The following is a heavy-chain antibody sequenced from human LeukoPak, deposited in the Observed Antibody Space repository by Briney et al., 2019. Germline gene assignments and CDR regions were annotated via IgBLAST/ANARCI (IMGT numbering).Heavy chain of an antibody. V-gene: IGHV3-23*01. CDR1: GFTFSNYA. D-gene: IGHD5-18*01. J-gene: IGHJ4*02. CDR2: ISGSGGST. CDR3: AKRIQSAMAMGY. Sequence: HAGGSLRLSCAASGFTFSNYALSWVRQAPGKGLEWVSDISGSGGSTYYADSVKGRFTISRDNSKNTMYLQMNSLRAEDTAVYYCAKRIQSAMAMGYWGQGTLATVSS.